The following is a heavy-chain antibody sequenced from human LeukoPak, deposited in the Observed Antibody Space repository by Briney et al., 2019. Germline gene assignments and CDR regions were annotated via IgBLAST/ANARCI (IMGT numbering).Heavy chain of an antibody. J-gene: IGHJ4*02. Sequence: ASVKVSCKASGYTFTSYYMHWVRQATGQGLEWMGWMNPNSGNTGYAQRFQGRVTMTRDTSISTAYMELNSLTSEDKAVYYCAKTVRDTGTFDYGGQGTLVTVSS. CDR1: GYTFTSYY. CDR2: MNPNSGNT. CDR3: AKTVRDTGTFDY. D-gene: IGHD5-18*01. V-gene: IGHV1-8*02.